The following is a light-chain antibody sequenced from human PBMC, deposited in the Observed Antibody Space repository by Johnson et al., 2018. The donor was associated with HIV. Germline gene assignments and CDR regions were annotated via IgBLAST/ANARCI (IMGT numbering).Light chain of an antibody. CDR1: SSNIGNNY. J-gene: IGLJ1*01. CDR2: DNN. CDR3: GTLDSSLGAWV. Sequence: QSVLTQPPSVSAAPGQKVTISCSGSSSNIGNNYVSWYQQLPGTAPKLLIYDNNKRPSGIPDRFSGSKSGTSATLGITGLQTGDEADYYCGTLDSSLGAWVFGTGTKVTVL. V-gene: IGLV1-51*01.